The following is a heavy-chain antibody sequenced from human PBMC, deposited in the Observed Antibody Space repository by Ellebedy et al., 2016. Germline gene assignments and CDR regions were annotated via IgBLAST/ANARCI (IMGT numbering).Heavy chain of an antibody. V-gene: IGHV3-23*01. CDR3: AKHETDGDYYFDL. CDR1: GFTFKTYA. D-gene: IGHD2-21*01. J-gene: IGHJ2*01. Sequence: GESLKISXAASGFTFKTYAMSWVRQAPGEGLEWVSTLSGSGPKTYYADSVQGRFTISRDNSKSTLYLQMNSLRAEDTAVYYCAKHETDGDYYFDLWGRGNLVTVSS. CDR2: LSGSGPKT.